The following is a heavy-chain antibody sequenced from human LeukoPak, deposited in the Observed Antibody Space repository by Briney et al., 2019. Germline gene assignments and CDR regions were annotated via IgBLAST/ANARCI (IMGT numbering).Heavy chain of an antibody. CDR2: IYYRGST. V-gene: IGHV4-39*01. CDR3: ARVRIRRQPFDY. CDR1: GGSIYTASYY. J-gene: IGHJ4*02. D-gene: IGHD2-15*01. Sequence: SETLSLTCTVSGGSIYTASYYWGWIRQPPGKGLEWIGNIYYRGSTYYNPSLKSRVTISVDTSKNQFSLKLSSVTAADTAVYYCARVRIRRQPFDYWGQGTLVTVSS.